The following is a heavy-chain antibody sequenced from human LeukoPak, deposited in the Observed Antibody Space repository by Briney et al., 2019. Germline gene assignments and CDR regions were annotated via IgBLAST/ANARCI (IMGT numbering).Heavy chain of an antibody. CDR1: GFTFSSYA. CDR3: VKDSAGGGSGWYYFDY. J-gene: IGHJ4*02. V-gene: IGHV3-64D*06. D-gene: IGHD6-19*01. CDR2: ISSNGGST. Sequence: GGSLRLSCSASGFTFSSYAMHWVRQAPGKGLEYVSAISSNGGSTYYADSAKGRFTISRDNSKNTLYLQMSSLTAEDTAVYFCVKDSAGGGSGWYYFDYWGQGTLVTVSS.